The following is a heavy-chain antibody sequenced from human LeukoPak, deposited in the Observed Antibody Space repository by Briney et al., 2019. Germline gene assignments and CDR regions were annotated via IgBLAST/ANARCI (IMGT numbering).Heavy chain of an antibody. D-gene: IGHD3-3*01. Sequence: ASVKVSCKASGYTFTSYDINWVRQATGQGREWMGWMNPNSGNTGYAQKFQGRVTMTRNTSISTAYMDLSSLRSEDTAVYYCARGDYDFWSGYPNYPTYYYYGMDVWGQGTTVTVSS. CDR1: GYTFTSYD. CDR2: MNPNSGNT. V-gene: IGHV1-8*01. CDR3: ARGDYDFWSGYPNYPTYYYYGMDV. J-gene: IGHJ6*02.